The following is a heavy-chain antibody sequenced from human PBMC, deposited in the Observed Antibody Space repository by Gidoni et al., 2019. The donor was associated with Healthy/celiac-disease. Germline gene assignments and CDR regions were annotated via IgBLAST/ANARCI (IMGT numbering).Heavy chain of an antibody. J-gene: IGHJ6*03. V-gene: IGHV3-73*02. D-gene: IGHD2-2*01. CDR2: IRSKANSYAT. Sequence: EVQLVESGGGLVQPGGSLKLSCAASGFTFSGSAMPWVRQASGKGLEWVGRIRSKANSYATAYAASVKGRFTISRDDSKNTAYLQMNSLKTEDTAVYYCTRQPDCSSTSCSLYYYYYYMDVWGKGTTVTVSS. CDR3: TRQPDCSSTSCSLYYYYYYMDV. CDR1: GFTFSGSA.